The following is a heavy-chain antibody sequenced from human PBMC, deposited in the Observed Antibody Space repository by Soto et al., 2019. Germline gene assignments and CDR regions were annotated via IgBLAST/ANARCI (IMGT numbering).Heavy chain of an antibody. Sequence: SETLSLTCTVSGGSISSYYWIWIRQPPGKGLEWIGYIYYSGSTNYNPSLKSRVTISVDTSKNQFSLKLSSVTAADTAVYYCARHRRGSGSYNFAYWGQGTLVTVSS. D-gene: IGHD3-10*01. J-gene: IGHJ4*02. CDR1: GGSISSYY. CDR2: IYYSGST. CDR3: ARHRRGSGSYNFAY. V-gene: IGHV4-59*08.